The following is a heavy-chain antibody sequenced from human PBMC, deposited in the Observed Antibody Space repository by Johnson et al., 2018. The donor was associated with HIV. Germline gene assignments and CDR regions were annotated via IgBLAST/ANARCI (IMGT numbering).Heavy chain of an antibody. D-gene: IGHD3-22*01. CDR3: TKGEWDSRGDAFDI. J-gene: IGHJ3*02. CDR2: ISSSGSTI. V-gene: IGHV3-11*01. Sequence: LEWVSYISSSGSTIYYADSVKGRFTISRDNAKNSLYLQMNSLRAEDTALYYCTKGEWDSRGDAFDIWGQGTMVTVSS.